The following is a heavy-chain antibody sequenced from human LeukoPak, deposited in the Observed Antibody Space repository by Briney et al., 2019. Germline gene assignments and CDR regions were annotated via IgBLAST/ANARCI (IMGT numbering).Heavy chain of an antibody. CDR1: GGSISNKY. J-gene: IGHJ6*03. V-gene: IGHV4-59*01. CDR3: ASGGKHYYYYYMDV. Sequence: SETLSLTCTVSGGSISNKYWSWIRQPPGKGLEWIGYISYSGNTNYNPSLKSRVTISVDTSKNQFSLKLSSVTAADTAVYYCASGGKHYYYYYMDVWGKGTTVTVSS. D-gene: IGHD3-16*01. CDR2: ISYSGNT.